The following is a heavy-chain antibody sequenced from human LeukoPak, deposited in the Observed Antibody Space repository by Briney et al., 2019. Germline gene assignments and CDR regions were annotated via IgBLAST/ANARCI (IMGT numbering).Heavy chain of an antibody. Sequence: PSETLSLTCSVSGGSISSSSYYWSWIRQPPGKGLEWIGEINHSGSTNYNPSLKSRVTISVDTSKNQFSLKLSSVTAADTAVYYCARDPSGYCSSTSCYHRRYNWFDPWGQGTLVTVSS. J-gene: IGHJ5*02. CDR3: ARDPSGYCSSTSCYHRRYNWFDP. CDR1: GGSISSSSYY. V-gene: IGHV4-39*07. CDR2: INHSGST. D-gene: IGHD2-2*01.